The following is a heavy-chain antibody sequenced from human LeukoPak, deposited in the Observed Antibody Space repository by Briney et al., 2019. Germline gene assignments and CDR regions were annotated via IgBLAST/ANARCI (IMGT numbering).Heavy chain of an antibody. CDR3: AKARYTYGFHPDY. CDR1: GGSISSYY. V-gene: IGHV4-4*07. D-gene: IGHD5-18*01. CDR2: IYTSGST. J-gene: IGHJ4*02. Sequence: SETLSLTCTVSGGSISSYYWSWIRPPAGKGLEWIGRIYTSGSTNYNPSLKSRVTMSVDTSKNQFSLKLSSVTAADTAVYYCAKARYTYGFHPDYWGQGTLVTVSS.